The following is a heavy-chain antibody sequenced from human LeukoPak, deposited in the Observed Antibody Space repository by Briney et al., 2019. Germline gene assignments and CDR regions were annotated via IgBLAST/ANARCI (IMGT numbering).Heavy chain of an antibody. V-gene: IGHV3-13*01. Sequence: GGSLRLSCAASGFTFSSYDMHWVRQATGKGLEWVSAIGTAGDTYYPGSVKGRFTISRDNSKNTLYLQMNSLRAEDTAVYYCARVPEGSSGWYYDYWGQGTLVTVSS. D-gene: IGHD6-19*01. CDR2: IGTAGDT. J-gene: IGHJ4*02. CDR1: GFTFSSYD. CDR3: ARVPEGSSGWYYDY.